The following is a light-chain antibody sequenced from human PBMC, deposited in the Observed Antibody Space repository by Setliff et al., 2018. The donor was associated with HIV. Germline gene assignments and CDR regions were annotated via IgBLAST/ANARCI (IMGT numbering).Light chain of an antibody. V-gene: IGLV2-14*01. J-gene: IGLJ1*01. Sequence: QSALTQPASVSGSPGQSITISCTGTSSDVGGYNYVSWYQQHPGKAPKLMISEVSNRPSGVSNRFSGSKSGNTASPTISGLQAEDEADYYCSSYTSNSPYVFGTGTKVTVL. CDR1: SSDVGGYNY. CDR2: EVS. CDR3: SSYTSNSPYV.